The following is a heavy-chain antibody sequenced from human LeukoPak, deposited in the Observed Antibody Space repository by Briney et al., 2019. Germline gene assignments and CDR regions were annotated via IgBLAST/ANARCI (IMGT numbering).Heavy chain of an antibody. J-gene: IGHJ3*02. V-gene: IGHV3-23*01. CDR1: GFTFDSYG. D-gene: IGHD5-24*01. CDR3: AKAVDLATISVDI. Sequence: PGGSLRLSCAASGFTFDSYGMNWVCQAPGKGLEWVSGISGSGVYTYYADSVKGRFTISRDNSKNTLYLVMNSLRVDDTAVYYCAKAVDLATISVDIWGQGTMVTVSS. CDR2: ISGSGVYT.